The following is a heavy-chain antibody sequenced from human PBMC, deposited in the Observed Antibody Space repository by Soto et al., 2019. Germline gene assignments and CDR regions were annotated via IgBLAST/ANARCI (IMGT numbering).Heavy chain of an antibody. J-gene: IGHJ3*02. D-gene: IGHD4-17*01. CDR3: AIGFLRIGDYYPGSVAAFDI. Sequence: ASVTVSCKASGYTFSSYDIHWVRQATGQGLEWMGWMNPNSGNTGYEQKFQGRVTMTMNTSISTAYMELSSLSSEDTAVYYCAIGFLRIGDYYPGSVAAFDIWGQGTMVTVSS. CDR1: GYTFSSYD. CDR2: MNPNSGNT. V-gene: IGHV1-8*01.